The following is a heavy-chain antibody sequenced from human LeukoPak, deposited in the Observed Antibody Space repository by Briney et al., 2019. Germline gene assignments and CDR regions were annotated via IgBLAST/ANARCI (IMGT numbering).Heavy chain of an antibody. CDR1: GHTLRDLS. CDR3: STETAGNY. CDR2: YDPEDDER. V-gene: IGHV1-24*01. D-gene: IGHD3-10*01. Sequence: ASVKVSCKAFGHTLRDLSIHWVRQAPGRALAWMGGYDPEDDERIYSEKFLGRVTLTEDTSTDTAYMELTSLRSDDTAVYYCSTETAGNYWGQGTLVTVSS. J-gene: IGHJ4*02.